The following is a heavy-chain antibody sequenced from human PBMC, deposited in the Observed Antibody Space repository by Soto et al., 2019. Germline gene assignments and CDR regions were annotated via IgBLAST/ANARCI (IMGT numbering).Heavy chain of an antibody. J-gene: IGHJ3*02. D-gene: IGHD4-17*01. Sequence: TSETLSLTCTVSGGSISSGGYYWSWIRQHPGKGLEWIGYIYYSGSTYYNPSLKSRVTISVDTSKNQFSLKLSSVTAADTAVYYCARRTTVVTSMRPPDAFDIWGQGTMVTVSS. CDR3: ARRTTVVTSMRPPDAFDI. CDR2: IYYSGST. V-gene: IGHV4-31*03. CDR1: GGSISSGGYY.